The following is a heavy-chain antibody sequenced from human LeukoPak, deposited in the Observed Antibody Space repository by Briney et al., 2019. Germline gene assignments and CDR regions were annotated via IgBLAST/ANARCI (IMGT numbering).Heavy chain of an antibody. D-gene: IGHD3-16*02. CDR3: VNYIWGSYRHYFDC. Sequence: AGGSLRLSCAASGFTFSNYAITWVRQAPGKGLEWVSVIGSGGGGTYYADSVTGRSTISRDKSKNTVYLQMNSLRAEDTAVYFCVNYIWGSYRHYFDCWGQGSLVTVSS. CDR2: IGSGGGGT. CDR1: GFTFSNYA. J-gene: IGHJ4*02. V-gene: IGHV3-23*01.